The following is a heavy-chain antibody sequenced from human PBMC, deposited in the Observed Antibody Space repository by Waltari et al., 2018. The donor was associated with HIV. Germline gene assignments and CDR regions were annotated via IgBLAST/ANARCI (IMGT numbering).Heavy chain of an antibody. CDR1: GGSISSSSYY. Sequence: QLQLQESGPGLVKPSETLSLTCTVSGGSISSSSYYWGWIRQPPGKGLEWIGSIYYSGSTYYNPSLKSRVTISVDTSKTQFSLKLSSVTAADTAVYYCARERYCSGGSCPFDYWGQGTLVTVSS. J-gene: IGHJ4*02. CDR3: ARERYCSGGSCPFDY. CDR2: IYYSGST. D-gene: IGHD2-15*01. V-gene: IGHV4-39*07.